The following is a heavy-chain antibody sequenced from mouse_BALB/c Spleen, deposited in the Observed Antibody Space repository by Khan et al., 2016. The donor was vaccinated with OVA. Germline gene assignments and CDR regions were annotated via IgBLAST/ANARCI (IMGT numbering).Heavy chain of an antibody. CDR2: IDPANGNT. J-gene: IGHJ3*01. V-gene: IGHV14-3*02. CDR1: GFNIKDTY. CDR3: ARDYWDVFAY. D-gene: IGHD4-1*01. Sequence: VQLKQSGAELVKPGASVKLSCTASGFNIKDTYMHWVKQRPEQGLEWIGRIDPANGNTKYDPKFQAKATLTADTSSNKAYLQLSSLTSEDTAVYYCARDYWDVFAYWGPGTLVTVST.